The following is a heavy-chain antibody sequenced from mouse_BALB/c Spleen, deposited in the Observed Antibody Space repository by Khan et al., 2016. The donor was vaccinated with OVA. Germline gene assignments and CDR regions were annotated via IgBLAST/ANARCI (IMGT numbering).Heavy chain of an antibody. CDR1: GFTFSNYA. J-gene: IGHJ3*01. CDR2: ISSGDST. V-gene: IGHV5-6-5*01. CDR3: ARDDWLAY. Sequence: EVKLVESGGGLVKPGGSLKLSCAASGFTFSNYAMSWVRQSPEKRLEWVASISSGDSTYYPDSVKGRFTISRDNARNILYLQMSSLRSEDTAMYYCARDDWLAYWGQGTLVTVSA.